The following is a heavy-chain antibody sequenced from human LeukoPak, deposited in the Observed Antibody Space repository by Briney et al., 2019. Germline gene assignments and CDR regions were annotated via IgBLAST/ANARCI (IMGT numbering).Heavy chain of an antibody. J-gene: IGHJ4*02. V-gene: IGHV3-48*03. D-gene: IGHD5-24*01. Sequence: GGSLRLSCAASGFTFSSYEMNWVRQAPGKGLEWVSYISSSGSTIYYADSVKGRFTISRDNAKNSLYLQMNSLRAEDTAVYYCARDRLGWLQFPNYFDYWGQGTLVTVSS. CDR2: ISSSGSTI. CDR3: ARDRLGWLQFPNYFDY. CDR1: GFTFSSYE.